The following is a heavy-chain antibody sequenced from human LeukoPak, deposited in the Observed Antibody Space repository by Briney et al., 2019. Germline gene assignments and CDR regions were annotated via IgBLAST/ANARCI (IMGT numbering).Heavy chain of an antibody. CDR3: TRPGGAGFSSGYSFDY. V-gene: IGHV3-49*04. J-gene: IGHJ4*02. D-gene: IGHD3-22*01. CDR2: IRSKAYGGTT. Sequence: PGRSLRLSCTASGFTFGDYAMSWVRQAPGKGLEWVGFIRSKAYGGTTEYAASVKGRFTISRDDSKSIAYLQMNSLRTEGTAVYYCTRPGGAGFSSGYSFDYWGQGTLVTVSS. CDR1: GFTFGDYA.